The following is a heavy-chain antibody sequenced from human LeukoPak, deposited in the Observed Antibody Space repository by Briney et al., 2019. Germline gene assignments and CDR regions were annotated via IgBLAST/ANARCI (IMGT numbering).Heavy chain of an antibody. CDR1: GFTFSSYA. J-gene: IGHJ6*02. CDR3: ARDGPFGAPPYYYYGMDV. D-gene: IGHD3-3*01. CDR2: RSYDGSNK. Sequence: GGSLRLSCAASGFTFSSYAMHWVRQAPGKGLEWVAVRSYDGSNKYYVDSVEGRFTTAKDTSKHTLYLQMNSLRAEDTAVYYCARDGPFGAPPYYYYGMDVWGQGTRVTVSS. V-gene: IGHV3-30*14.